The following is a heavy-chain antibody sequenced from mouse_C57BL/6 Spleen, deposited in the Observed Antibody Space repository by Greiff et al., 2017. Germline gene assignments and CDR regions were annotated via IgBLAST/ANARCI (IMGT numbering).Heavy chain of an antibody. V-gene: IGHV5-17*01. CDR1: GFTFSDYG. D-gene: IGHD1-1*01. CDR3: ARPEGSSPYWYFDV. CDR2: ISSGSSTI. J-gene: IGHJ1*03. Sequence: EVMLVESGGGLVKPGGSLKLSCAASGFTFSDYGMHWVRQAPEKGLEWVAYISSGSSTIYYADKVKGRFTISRDNAKNTLFLQMTSLRSEDTAMYYCARPEGSSPYWYFDVWGTGTTVTVSS.